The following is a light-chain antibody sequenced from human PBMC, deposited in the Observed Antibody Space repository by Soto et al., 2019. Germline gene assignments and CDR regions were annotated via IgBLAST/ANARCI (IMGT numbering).Light chain of an antibody. CDR1: SANIGAGYD. V-gene: IGLV1-40*01. Sequence: QPVLTQPPSVSGATGQMVTISCTVTSANIGAGYDVHWYRQIPGEAPTLFIYAYENRPSGVPDRFSGAFSGSSASLAIAGLQAEDEGLYFCQSSGMRGWVVFGGGTKLTVL. J-gene: IGLJ2*01. CDR3: QSSGMRGWVV. CDR2: AYE.